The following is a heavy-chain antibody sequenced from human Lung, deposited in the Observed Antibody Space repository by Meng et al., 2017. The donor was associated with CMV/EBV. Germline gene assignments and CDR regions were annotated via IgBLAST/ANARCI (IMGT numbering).Heavy chain of an antibody. J-gene: IGHJ4*02. CDR1: GYTLTSYG. CDR3: ARNRFGMTGTGASPLGY. CDR2: ISAYNGNT. D-gene: IGHD1-7*01. Sequence: AXVXVSXXASGYTLTSYGISWVRQAPGQGLEWMGWISAYNGNTNYAQKVQGRVTMTTDTSTSTAYMELRSLRSDDTAVYYCARNRFGMTGTGASPLGYWGQGTXVTVSS. V-gene: IGHV1-18*01.